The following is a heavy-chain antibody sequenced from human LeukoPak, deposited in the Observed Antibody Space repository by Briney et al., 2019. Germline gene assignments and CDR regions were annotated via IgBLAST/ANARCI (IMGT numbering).Heavy chain of an antibody. D-gene: IGHD2-2*01. CDR2: ISSSRDHI. V-gene: IGHV3-21*01. CDR3: ARDGPYCYSPSCYASWYFDL. J-gene: IGHJ2*01. CDR1: VFTFSTYS. Sequence: PGGSLRLSCAASVFTFSTYSMHCVPKAPGKGLEWVSSISSSRDHIFCADSGKGRFTISRDKAENSLHLQMSSMRAEDTAVYYCARDGPYCYSPSCYASWYFDLWGRGTLVTVSS.